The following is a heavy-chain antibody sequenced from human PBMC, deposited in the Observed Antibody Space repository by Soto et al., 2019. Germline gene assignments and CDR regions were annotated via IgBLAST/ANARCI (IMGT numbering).Heavy chain of an antibody. CDR2: ISGSGGST. V-gene: IGHV3-23*01. CDR3: AKDDRNGWSDGRGWFDP. J-gene: IGHJ5*02. Sequence: EAQLLESGGGLVQPGGSLRLSCAASGFTFSTYAMSWVRQAPGKGLEWVSSISGSGGSTYYADSVKGRLTISRDNSKNTLYLQMNSLRAEDTAVYYCAKDDRNGWSDGRGWFDPWGLGTLVTVSS. D-gene: IGHD1-1*01. CDR1: GFTFSTYA.